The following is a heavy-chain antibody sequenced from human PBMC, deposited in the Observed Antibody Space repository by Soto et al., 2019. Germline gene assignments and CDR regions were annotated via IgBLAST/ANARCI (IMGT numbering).Heavy chain of an antibody. CDR3: ARMRASGAYFDLFDY. D-gene: IGHD1-26*01. CDR2: IFANDET. V-gene: IGHV2-26*01. CDR1: GFSLSNIRLG. J-gene: IGHJ4*02. Sequence: SGPTLVNPAETLTLTRTVSGFSLSNIRLGVSWIRQPPGKALEWLAHIFANDETTYSTSLKTRLTISKDTSKSQVVLTMTNLDPEDTGTYYCARMRASGAYFDLFDYWGQGALVTVSS.